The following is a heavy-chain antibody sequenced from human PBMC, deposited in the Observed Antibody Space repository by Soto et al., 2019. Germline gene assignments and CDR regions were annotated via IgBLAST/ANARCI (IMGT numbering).Heavy chain of an antibody. J-gene: IGHJ6*02. CDR1: GYTFTTYD. CDR2: MNVVNGNT. V-gene: IGHV1-3*01. CDR3: ARLMRQSLESYYYNSPMDV. Sequence: ASVKVSCKAAGYTFTTYDMSWVRQAPGQGPEWMGWMNVVNGNTKYSQKFQGRLTITKDTSATTVYMELTSLRSEDAAVYYCARLMRQSLESYYYNSPMDVWGQGNTVTVYS. D-gene: IGHD6-25*01.